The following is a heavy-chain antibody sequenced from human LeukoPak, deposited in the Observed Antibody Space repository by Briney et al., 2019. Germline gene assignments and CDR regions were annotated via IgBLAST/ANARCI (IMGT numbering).Heavy chain of an antibody. CDR2: INPNSGGA. CDR3: ARHYGGNSDPFDY. V-gene: IGHV1-2*06. CDR1: GYTFTGYY. Sequence: ASVKVSCKASGYTFTGYYMHWVRQAPGQGLEWMGRINPNSGGANYPQKFQGGVTITADESTSTAYMELSSLRSEDTAVYYCARHYGGNSDPFDYWGQGTLVTVSS. J-gene: IGHJ4*02. D-gene: IGHD4-23*01.